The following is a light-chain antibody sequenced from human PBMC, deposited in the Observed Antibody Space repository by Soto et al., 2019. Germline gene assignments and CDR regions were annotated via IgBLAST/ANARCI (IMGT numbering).Light chain of an antibody. CDR1: QSVNSN. Sequence: EILMTQSPVTLSPSPGARGTLSCRASQSVNSNLAWYQQKPGQAPRLLIYGASTRATGIPARFSGSGSGTAFTLTISSLQSEDFAVYYCQQYESWITVGQGTRLEIK. CDR3: QQYESWIT. J-gene: IGKJ5*01. V-gene: IGKV3-15*01. CDR2: GAS.